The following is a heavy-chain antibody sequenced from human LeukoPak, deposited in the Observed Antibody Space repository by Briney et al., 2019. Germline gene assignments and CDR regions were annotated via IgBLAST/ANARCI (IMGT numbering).Heavy chain of an antibody. V-gene: IGHV4-30-4*01. CDR1: GGSISSGDYY. CDR2: IYYSGST. CDR3: ARDRGDGYNYVVDY. D-gene: IGHD5-24*01. J-gene: IGHJ4*02. Sequence: PSQTLSLTCTVSGGSISSGDYYWSWIRQPPGKGLEWIGYIYYSGSTYYNPSLKSRVTISVDTSKNQFSLKLSSVTAADTAVYYCARDRGDGYNYVVDYWGQGTLVTVSS.